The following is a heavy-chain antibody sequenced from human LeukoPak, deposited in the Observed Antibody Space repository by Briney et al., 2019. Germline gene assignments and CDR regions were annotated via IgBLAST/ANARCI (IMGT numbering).Heavy chain of an antibody. V-gene: IGHV3-30*02. Sequence: GGSLRLSCAMSGFTLTSTGMHWVRQAPGKGLEWVAFMHYDGRNILYADSVKGRFTISRDNSKNTLYLQMNSLRAEDTAVYYCARVNLRGYSYGYGAFDIWGQGTMVTVSS. J-gene: IGHJ3*02. D-gene: IGHD5-18*01. CDR3: ARVNLRGYSYGYGAFDI. CDR2: MHYDGRNI. CDR1: GFTLTSTG.